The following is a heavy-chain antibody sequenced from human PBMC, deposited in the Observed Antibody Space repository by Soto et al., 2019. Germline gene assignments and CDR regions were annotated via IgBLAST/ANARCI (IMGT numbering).Heavy chain of an antibody. V-gene: IGHV4-39*01. Sequence: QLQLQESGPGLVKPSETLSLTCTVSGGSISSSSYYWGWIRQPPGKGLEWIGSIYYSGSTYYNPSLKSRVTISVDTSKNQFSLKLSSVTAADTAVYYCARTQAIFGVVKHFDYWGQGTLVTVSS. D-gene: IGHD3-3*01. CDR2: IYYSGST. CDR3: ARTQAIFGVVKHFDY. CDR1: GGSISSSSYY. J-gene: IGHJ4*02.